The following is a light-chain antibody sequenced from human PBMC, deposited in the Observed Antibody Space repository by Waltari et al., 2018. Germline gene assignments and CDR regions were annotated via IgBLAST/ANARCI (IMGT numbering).Light chain of an antibody. V-gene: IGKV3-11*01. CDR3: HQRGSWPIT. J-gene: IGKJ5*01. Sequence: VLTQSPATLSLSPGAGATLSCRASQSISTYLAWFQQRPGQAPRLLIYDASNRAAGFPARFSGSGSGTDFTLSISSLEPEDFAVYYCHQRGSWPITFGQGTRLEIK. CDR1: QSISTY. CDR2: DAS.